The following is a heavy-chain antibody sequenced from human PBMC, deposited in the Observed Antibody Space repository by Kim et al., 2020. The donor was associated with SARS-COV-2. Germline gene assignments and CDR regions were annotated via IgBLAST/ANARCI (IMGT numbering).Heavy chain of an antibody. CDR1: GFTFSSYA. CDR3: ARVEENYYGSGSFFPYNWFDP. V-gene: IGHV3-30*04. J-gene: IGHJ5*02. D-gene: IGHD3-10*01. Sequence: GGSLRLSCAASGFTFSSYAMHWVRQALGKGLEWVAVISYDGSNKYYADSVKGRFTISRDNSKNTLYLQMNSLRAEDTAVYYCARVEENYYGSGSFFPYNWFDPWGQGTLVTVSS. CDR2: ISYDGSNK.